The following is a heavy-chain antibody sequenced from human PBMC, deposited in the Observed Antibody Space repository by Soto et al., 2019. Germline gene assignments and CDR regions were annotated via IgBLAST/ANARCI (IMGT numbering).Heavy chain of an antibody. D-gene: IGHD6-13*01. CDR1: GYTFTSYA. Sequence: ASVKVSCKASGYTFTSYAMHWVRQAPGQRLEWMGWINAGNGNTKYSQKFQGRVTITRDTSASTAYMELSSLRSEDTAVYYCASPLRSSLYHYGMDVSGQGTIVTVSS. CDR2: INAGNGNT. J-gene: IGHJ6*02. V-gene: IGHV1-3*01. CDR3: ASPLRSSLYHYGMDV.